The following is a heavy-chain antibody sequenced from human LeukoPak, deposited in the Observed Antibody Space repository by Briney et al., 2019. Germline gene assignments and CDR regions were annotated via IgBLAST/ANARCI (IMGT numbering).Heavy chain of an antibody. D-gene: IGHD3-10*01. V-gene: IGHV4-39*02. CDR3: ARGHYFASGNYYRGWFDP. J-gene: IGHJ5*02. Sequence: SETPSLTCTVSGGSISSTYYYWGWIRQPPGKGLEWIGTIYYSGSTYYNPSLKSRVTISVDTSKNHFSLKLSSVTAADTAVYYCARGHYFASGNYYRGWFDPWGQGSLVTVSS. CDR2: IYYSGST. CDR1: GGSISSTYYY.